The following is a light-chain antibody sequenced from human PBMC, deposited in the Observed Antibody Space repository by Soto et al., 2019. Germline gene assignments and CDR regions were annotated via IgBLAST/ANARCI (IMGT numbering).Light chain of an antibody. CDR1: QSVSSSY. CDR2: GAS. J-gene: IGKJ1*01. CDR3: QQYGSSRTWT. V-gene: IGKV3-20*01. Sequence: EIVLTQSPGTLSLSPGESATLSCRASQSVSSSYLGWYQQKPGQAPRLLIYGASSRATGIPDRFSGSGSGTDFTLTISILEPEDFAVYYCQQYGSSRTWTFGQGTKVEIK.